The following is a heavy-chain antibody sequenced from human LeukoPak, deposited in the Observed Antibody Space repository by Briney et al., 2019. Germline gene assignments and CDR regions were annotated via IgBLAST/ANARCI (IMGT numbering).Heavy chain of an antibody. CDR3: ARRAPAENYYYYGMDV. Sequence: SSETLSLTCTVSGGSISSSSYYWGWIRQPPGKGLEWIGSIYYSGSTYYNPSLKSRVTISVDTSKNQFSLKLSSVTAADTAVYYCARRAPAENYYYYGMDVWGQGTTVTVSS. CDR2: IYYSGST. D-gene: IGHD5-24*01. J-gene: IGHJ6*02. CDR1: GGSISSSSYY. V-gene: IGHV4-39*01.